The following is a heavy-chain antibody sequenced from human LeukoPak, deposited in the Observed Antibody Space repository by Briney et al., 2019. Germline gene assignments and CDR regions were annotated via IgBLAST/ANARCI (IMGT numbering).Heavy chain of an antibody. V-gene: IGHV1-2*02. Sequence: ASVKVSCKASGYTFTGFFMHWVRQAPGQGLEWMGWIIPNSGATNYAQKFQGRVTMSRDTSINTAYMELRSLRSDDTAVYYCARDKSYYDFWSGSQRKGTFDYWGQGTLVTVSS. CDR2: IIPNSGAT. J-gene: IGHJ4*02. D-gene: IGHD3-3*01. CDR1: GYTFTGFF. CDR3: ARDKSYYDFWSGSQRKGTFDY.